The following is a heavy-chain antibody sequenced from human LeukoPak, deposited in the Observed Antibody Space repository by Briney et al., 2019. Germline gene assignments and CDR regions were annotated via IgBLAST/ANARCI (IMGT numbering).Heavy chain of an antibody. D-gene: IGHD3-10*01. CDR2: ISSSSSYI. CDR1: GFTFSSYS. J-gene: IGHJ4*02. V-gene: IGHV3-21*01. CDR3: ARFDYYGPGSYYILDY. Sequence: PGGSLRLSCAASGFTFSSYSMNWVRQAPGKGLEWVSSISSSSSYIYYADSVKGRFTISRDNAKNSLYLQMNSLRAEDTAVYYCARFDYYGPGSYYILDYWGQGTLVTVSS.